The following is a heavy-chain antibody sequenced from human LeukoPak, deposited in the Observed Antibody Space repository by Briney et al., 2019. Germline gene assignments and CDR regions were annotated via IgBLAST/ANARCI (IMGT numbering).Heavy chain of an antibody. CDR3: ARASAEGAPYYFDY. CDR1: GFTFSSYE. V-gene: IGHV3-48*03. CDR2: ISSSGSTI. D-gene: IGHD3-16*01. Sequence: GSLRLSCAASGFTFSSYEMNWVRQAPGKGLEWVSYISSSGSTIYYADSVKGRFTISRDNAKNSLYLQMNSLRAEDTAVYYCARASAEGAPYYFDYWGQGTLVTVSS. J-gene: IGHJ4*02.